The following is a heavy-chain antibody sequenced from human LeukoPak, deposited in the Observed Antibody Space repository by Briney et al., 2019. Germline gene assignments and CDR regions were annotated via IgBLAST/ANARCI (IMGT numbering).Heavy chain of an antibody. J-gene: IGHJ4*02. Sequence: WVRQAPGKGLEWIGNIHYGGSTYYNASLKSRVTISVDTSKNHFSLKLSSVTAADTAVYYCARYIAATGGFDYWGQGTLVTVSS. D-gene: IGHD6-13*01. CDR3: ARYIAATGGFDY. CDR2: IHYGGST. V-gene: IGHV4-39*02.